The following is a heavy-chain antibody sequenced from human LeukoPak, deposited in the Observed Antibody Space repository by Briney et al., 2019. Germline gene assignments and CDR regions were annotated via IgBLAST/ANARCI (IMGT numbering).Heavy chain of an antibody. Sequence: SETLSLTCTVSGGSISSSSYYWGWIRQPPGKGLEWIGSIYYSGSTYYNPSLKSRVTISVDTSKNQFSLKLSSVTAADTAVYYCARAASDIVVVVAPRYFDYWGQGTLVTVSS. D-gene: IGHD2-15*01. V-gene: IGHV4-39*07. J-gene: IGHJ4*02. CDR3: ARAASDIVVVVAPRYFDY. CDR2: IYYSGST. CDR1: GGSISSSSYY.